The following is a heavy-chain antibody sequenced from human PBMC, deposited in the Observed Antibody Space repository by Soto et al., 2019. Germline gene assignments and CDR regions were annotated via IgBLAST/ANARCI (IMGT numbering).Heavy chain of an antibody. V-gene: IGHV3-23*01. CDR2: ISGSGGST. J-gene: IGHJ4*02. D-gene: IGHD3-3*01. Sequence: GGSLRLSCAASGFTFSSYAMSWVRQAPGKGLEWVSAISGSGGSTYYADSVKGRFTISRDNSKNTLYLQMNSLRAEDTAVYYCAKDTRSFNDFWSGYYNAYWGQGTLVTVSS. CDR3: AKDTRSFNDFWSGYYNAY. CDR1: GFTFSSYA.